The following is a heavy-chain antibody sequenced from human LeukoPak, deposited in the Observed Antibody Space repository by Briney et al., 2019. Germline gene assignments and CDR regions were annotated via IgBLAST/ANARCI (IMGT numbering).Heavy chain of an antibody. CDR3: ARDDLNYYDSSGYSD. CDR2: IIPIFGTA. J-gene: IGHJ4*02. CDR1: GGTFSIYA. V-gene: IGHV1-69*13. Sequence: SVKVSCKASGGTFSIYAISWVRQAPGQGLEWMGGIIPIFGTANYAQKFQGRVTITADESTSTAYMELSSLRSEDTAVYYCARDDLNYYDSSGYSDWGQGTLVTVSS. D-gene: IGHD3-22*01.